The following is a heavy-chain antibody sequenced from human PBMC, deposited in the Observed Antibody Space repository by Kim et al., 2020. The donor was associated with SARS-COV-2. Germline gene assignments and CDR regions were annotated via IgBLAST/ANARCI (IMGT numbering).Heavy chain of an antibody. CDR2: ISFGGVT. CDR3: AGICGTTSRSDDY. J-gene: IGHJ4*02. V-gene: IGHV3-23*01. Sequence: GGSLRLSCAASGFTFSNYGVSWVRQAPGKGLEWVSAISFGGVTDYADSVRGRFTTSRDNPKSTVYLQMNSLRAEDTAVYYCAGICGTTSRSDDYWGQGTL. CDR1: GFTFSNYG. D-gene: IGHD2-2*01.